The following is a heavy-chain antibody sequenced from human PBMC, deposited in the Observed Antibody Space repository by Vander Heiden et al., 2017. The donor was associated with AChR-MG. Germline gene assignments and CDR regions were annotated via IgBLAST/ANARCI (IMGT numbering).Heavy chain of an antibody. V-gene: IGHV4-39*01. CDR1: GGSVSSSSFY. CDR3: ARVLPGANNWLDP. Sequence: QLQLQESGPGLVKPSETLSLTCTVSGGSVSSSSFYWGWIRQPPGKGLEWIGSIYYSGSTHYNPSLKSRVTISIDTSKNQFSLKLNSVTAADTAVYYCARVLPGANNWLDPWGQGTLVTVSS. D-gene: IGHD2-2*01. J-gene: IGHJ5*02. CDR2: IYYSGST.